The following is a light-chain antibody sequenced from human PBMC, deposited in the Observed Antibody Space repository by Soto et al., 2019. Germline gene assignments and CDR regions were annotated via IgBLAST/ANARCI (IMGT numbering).Light chain of an antibody. CDR3: QQYYNTPIT. V-gene: IGKV4-1*01. J-gene: IGKJ5*01. CDR1: QSVLYSSNNKNY. CDR2: WAS. Sequence: DIVMTQSPDSLAVSLGERATINCKSSQSVLYSSNNKNYLAWYQQKPGQPPNLLIYWASTRESGVPDRFNGSGSGTDFTLTISSLQAEDVAVYYCQQYYNTPITFGQGTRLEIK.